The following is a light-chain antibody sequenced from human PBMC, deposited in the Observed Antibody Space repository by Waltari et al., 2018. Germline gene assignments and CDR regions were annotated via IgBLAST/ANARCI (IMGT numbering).Light chain of an antibody. CDR2: DVT. J-gene: IGLJ3*02. CDR1: SSDVGRYNY. V-gene: IGLV2-11*01. CDR3: CSYAGSYTLGV. Sequence: QSALTQPRSVSGSPGRSVTISCTGTSSDVGRYNYVSWFQQHPGKAPKLMIYDVTKRPSGVPDRFSGSKSGITASLTISGLQADDEADYYCCSYAGSYTLGVFGGGTKLTVL.